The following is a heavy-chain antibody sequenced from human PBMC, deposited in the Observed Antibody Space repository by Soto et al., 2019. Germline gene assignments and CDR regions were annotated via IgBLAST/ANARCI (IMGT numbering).Heavy chain of an antibody. CDR1: GYTFTSYG. D-gene: IGHD4-17*01. V-gene: IGHV1-18*01. CDR2: ISAYNGNT. Sequence: ASVKVSCKASGYTFTSYGISWVRQAPGQGLEWMGWISAYNGNTNYAQKLQGRVTMTTDTSTSTAYMELRSLRSDDTAVYSCERGRHDYGDLHYLDNWGQGTLVTVSS. J-gene: IGHJ4*02. CDR3: ERGRHDYGDLHYLDN.